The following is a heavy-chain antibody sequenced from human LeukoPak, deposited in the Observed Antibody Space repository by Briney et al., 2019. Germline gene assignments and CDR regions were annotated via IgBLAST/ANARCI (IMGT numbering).Heavy chain of an antibody. CDR1: GFTFSGYY. CDR3: TRVFVGDEYSSSGY. J-gene: IGHJ4*02. D-gene: IGHD6-13*01. CDR2: INSDGRST. Sequence: GGSLRLSRAASGFTFSGYYMHWVRHAPGKGLVWVSRINSDGRSTTYADSVRGRFTVSRDNAKNTLYLQMNSLKVEDTAMYYCTRVFVGDEYSSSGYWGQGTLVTVSS. V-gene: IGHV3-74*01.